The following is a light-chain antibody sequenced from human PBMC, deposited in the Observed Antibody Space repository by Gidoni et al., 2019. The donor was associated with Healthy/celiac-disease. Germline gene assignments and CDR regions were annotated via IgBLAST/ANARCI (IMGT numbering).Light chain of an antibody. CDR2: EVS. V-gene: IGLV2-14*01. J-gene: IGLJ2*01. CDR1: SSDVGGYNY. CDR3: SSYTSSSTLKV. Sequence: QSALTQPASVSASPGQSITISCTGTSSDVGGYNYVSWYQQHPGKAPKLMIYEVSNRPSGVSNRVSGSKSGNTASLTISGLQAEDEADYYCSSYTSSSTLKVFGGGTKLTVL.